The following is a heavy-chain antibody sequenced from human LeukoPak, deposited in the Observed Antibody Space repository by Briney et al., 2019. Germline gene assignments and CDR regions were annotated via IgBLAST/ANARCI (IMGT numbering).Heavy chain of an antibody. J-gene: IGHJ4*02. Sequence: PSGTLSLTCTVSGGSISSSSYYWGWIRQPPGKGLEWIGSIYYSGSTYYNPSLKSRVTISVDTSKNQFSLKLSSVTAADTAVYYCARPPDSSSRGYWGQGTLVTVSS. CDR1: GGSISSSSYY. V-gene: IGHV4-39*01. CDR2: IYYSGST. D-gene: IGHD6-6*01. CDR3: ARPPDSSSRGY.